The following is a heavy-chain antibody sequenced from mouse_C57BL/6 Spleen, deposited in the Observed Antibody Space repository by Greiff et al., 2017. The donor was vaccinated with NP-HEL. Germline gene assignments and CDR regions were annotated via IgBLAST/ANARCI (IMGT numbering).Heavy chain of an antibody. CDR3: ARGKDSSGSTWFAY. Sequence: EVLLVESGGGLVKPGGSLKLSCAASGFTFSDYGIHWVRQAPGKGLEWVAYISSGSSTIYYADTVKGRFTISRDKAKSTLFLQMTSLRSEDTAMYYCARGKDSSGSTWFAYWGQGTLVTVSA. CDR2: ISSGSSTI. V-gene: IGHV5-17*01. J-gene: IGHJ3*01. D-gene: IGHD3-2*02. CDR1: GFTFSDYG.